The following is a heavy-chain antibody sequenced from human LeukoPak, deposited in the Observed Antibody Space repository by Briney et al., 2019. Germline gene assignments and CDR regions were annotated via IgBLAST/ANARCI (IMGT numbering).Heavy chain of an antibody. Sequence: GGSLRLSCAASGFTFSSYAMSWVRQAPGKGLEWVSVISGSGGSTYYADSVKGRFTISRDNSKNTLYLQMNSLRAEDTAVYYCAKAQKAWELLHDFDYWGQGTLVTVSS. J-gene: IGHJ4*02. V-gene: IGHV3-23*01. D-gene: IGHD1-26*01. CDR1: GFTFSSYA. CDR3: AKAQKAWELLHDFDY. CDR2: ISGSGGST.